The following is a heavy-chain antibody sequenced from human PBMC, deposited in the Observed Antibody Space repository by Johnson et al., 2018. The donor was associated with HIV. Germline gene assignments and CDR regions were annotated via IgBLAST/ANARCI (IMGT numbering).Heavy chain of an antibody. J-gene: IGHJ3*02. CDR1: GFTFSSYD. CDR2: IRYDGTNK. V-gene: IGHV3-30*02. D-gene: IGHD4-17*01. Sequence: QMLLVESGGGLVQPGGSLRLSCETSGFTFSSYDMHWVRQAPGTGLEWVAFIRYDGTNKHFEDSVKGRFTISRDNSKNTLYLQMNSLRAEDTAVYYCAKTRTTVTTIDAFDIWGQGTMVTVSS. CDR3: AKTRTTVTTIDAFDI.